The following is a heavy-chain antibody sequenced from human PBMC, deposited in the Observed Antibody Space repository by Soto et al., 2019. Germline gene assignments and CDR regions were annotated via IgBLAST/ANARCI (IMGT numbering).Heavy chain of an antibody. CDR2: KSFDGSNT. Sequence: GGSLRLSCAASGFNFSLFGMHWVRQVPGKGLEWVAVKSFDGSNTHYADSVNGRFLISRDNSKNTLYLQMNSLRAEDTAVYYCAKIPPGYSYGYFYFDYWGQGTLVTVSS. V-gene: IGHV3-30*18. CDR3: AKIPPGYSYGYFYFDY. J-gene: IGHJ4*02. CDR1: GFNFSLFG. D-gene: IGHD5-18*01.